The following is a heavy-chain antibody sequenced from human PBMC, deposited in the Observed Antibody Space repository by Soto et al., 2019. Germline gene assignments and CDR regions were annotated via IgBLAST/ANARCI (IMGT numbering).Heavy chain of an antibody. CDR3: ATSPGRLRYFDWSPDY. Sequence: GPSVKVSCKVSGYTLTELSMHWVRQAPGKGLEWMGGFDPEDGETIYAQKFQGRVTMTEDTSTDTAYMELSSLRSEDTAVYYCATSPGRLRYFDWSPDYWGQGTLVTVSS. J-gene: IGHJ4*02. CDR1: GYTLTELS. D-gene: IGHD3-9*01. V-gene: IGHV1-24*01. CDR2: FDPEDGET.